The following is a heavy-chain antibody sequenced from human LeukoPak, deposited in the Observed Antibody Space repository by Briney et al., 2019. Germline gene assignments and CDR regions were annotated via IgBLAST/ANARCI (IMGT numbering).Heavy chain of an antibody. J-gene: IGHJ1*01. CDR3: ASATYYDSSGYYYANFQH. CDR1: GFTFSSYS. V-gene: IGHV3-48*01. D-gene: IGHD3-22*01. Sequence: PGGSLRLSCAASGFTFSSYSMNWVRQAPGKGLEWVSYISSSSTIYYADSVKGRFTISRDNAKNSLYLQMNSLRAEDTAVYYCASATYYDSSGYYYANFQHWGQGTLVTVSS. CDR2: ISSSSTI.